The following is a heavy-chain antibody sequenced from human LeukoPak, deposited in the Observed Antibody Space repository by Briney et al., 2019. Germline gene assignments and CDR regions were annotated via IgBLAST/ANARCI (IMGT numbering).Heavy chain of an antibody. J-gene: IGHJ4*02. D-gene: IGHD4-17*01. V-gene: IGHV3-30*04. CDR2: ISYDGSNK. CDR1: GFTFSSYA. CDR3: ARGTTVTDYFDY. Sequence: PGRSLRLSCAASGFTFSSYAMHWVRQAPGKGLEWGAVISYDGSNKYYADSVKGRFTISRDNSKNTLYLQMNSLGAEATAVYYCARGTTVTDYFDYWGQGTLVTASS.